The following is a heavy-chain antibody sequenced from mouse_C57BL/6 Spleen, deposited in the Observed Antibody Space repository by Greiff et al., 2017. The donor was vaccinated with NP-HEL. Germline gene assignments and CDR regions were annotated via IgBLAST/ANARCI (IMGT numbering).Heavy chain of an antibody. CDR2: INPYNGGT. V-gene: IGHV1-19*01. Sequence: EVQLQQSGPVLVKPGASVKMSCKASGYTFTDYYMNWVKQSHGKSLEWIGVINPYNGGTSYNQKFKGKATLTVDKSSSTAYMELNSLTSEDSAVYYCANDGYSWYFDVWGTGTTVTVSS. CDR3: ANDGYSWYFDV. CDR1: GYTFTDYY. D-gene: IGHD2-3*01. J-gene: IGHJ1*03.